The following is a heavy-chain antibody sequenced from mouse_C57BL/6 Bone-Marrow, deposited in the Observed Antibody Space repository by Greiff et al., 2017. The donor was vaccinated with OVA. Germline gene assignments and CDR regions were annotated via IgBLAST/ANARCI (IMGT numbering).Heavy chain of an antibody. CDR2: ISDGGSYT. D-gene: IGHD2-3*01. CDR3: ARRGLLPYAMDY. CDR1: GFTFSSYA. Sequence: DVKLVESGGGLVKPGGSLKLSCAASGFTFSSYAMSWVRQTPEKRLEWVATISDGGSYTYYPDNVKGRFTISRDNAKNNLYLQMSHLKSEDTAMYYCARRGLLPYAMDYWGQGTSVTVSS. V-gene: IGHV5-4*03. J-gene: IGHJ4*01.